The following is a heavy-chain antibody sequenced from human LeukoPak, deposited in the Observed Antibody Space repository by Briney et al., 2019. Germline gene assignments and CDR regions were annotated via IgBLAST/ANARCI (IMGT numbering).Heavy chain of an antibody. V-gene: IGHV3-53*01. J-gene: IGHJ4*02. D-gene: IGHD3-10*01. Sequence: GGSLRLSCAASGLTVSSTYMTWVRQAPGKGLECVSVIYSGGSTYYADSVKGRFTISRDNSKNTVYLQMNSLRVEDTGVYYCAHLPRGDYWGKGTLVTVSS. CDR3: AHLPRGDY. CDR1: GLTVSSTY. CDR2: IYSGGST.